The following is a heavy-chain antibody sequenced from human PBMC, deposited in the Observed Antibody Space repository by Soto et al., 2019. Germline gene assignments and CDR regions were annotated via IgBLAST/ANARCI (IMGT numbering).Heavy chain of an antibody. CDR3: ARGETDTISPFDY. CDR2: ISSSSSSI. CDR1: GFTFSTYS. J-gene: IGHJ4*02. D-gene: IGHD1-26*01. Sequence: GSLRLSCAASGFTFSTYSMNWVRQAPGKGLEWVSSISSSSSSIYYADSLKGRFTISRDNAKNSLYLQIYSLRVEDTAVYYCARGETDTISPFDYWGQGTLVTVSS. V-gene: IGHV3-21*01.